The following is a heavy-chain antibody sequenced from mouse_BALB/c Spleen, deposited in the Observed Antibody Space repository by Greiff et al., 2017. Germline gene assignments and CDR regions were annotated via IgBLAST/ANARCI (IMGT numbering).Heavy chain of an antibody. V-gene: IGHV1-5*01. D-gene: IGHD2-1*01. Sequence: VQLKESGTVLARPGASVKMSCKASGYTFTSYWMHWVKQRPGQGLEWIGAIYPGNSDTSYNQKFKGKAKLTAVTSTSTAYMELSSLTNEDSAVYYCTRGGYYGNSYAMDYWGQGTSVTVSS. CDR1: GYTFTSYW. CDR2: IYPGNSDT. CDR3: TRGGYYGNSYAMDY. J-gene: IGHJ4*01.